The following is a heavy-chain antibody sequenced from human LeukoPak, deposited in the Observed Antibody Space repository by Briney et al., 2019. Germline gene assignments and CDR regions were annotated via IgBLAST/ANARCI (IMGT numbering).Heavy chain of an antibody. CDR1: GFTFNDYA. D-gene: IGHD3-3*01. V-gene: IGHV3-9*01. CDR2: ISWNSGSI. J-gene: IGHJ4*02. Sequence: PGGSLRLSCAASGFTFNDYAMQWVRQPPGKGLEWVSGISWNSGSIGYADSVKGRFTISRDNAKNSLYLQMNSLRAEDTAVYYCARALWSPDYWGQGTLVTVFS. CDR3: ARALWSPDY.